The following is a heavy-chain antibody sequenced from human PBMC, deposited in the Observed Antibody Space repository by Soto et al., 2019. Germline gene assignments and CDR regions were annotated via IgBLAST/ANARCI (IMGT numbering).Heavy chain of an antibody. D-gene: IGHD3-10*01. J-gene: IGHJ6*02. V-gene: IGHV4-30-2*03. CDR2: IYYSGST. CDR1: GGSISSGGDS. CDR3: ARHNGPGLLWFGELPQNYGMDV. Sequence: SETLSLTCAVSGGSISSGGDSWSWIRQPPGKGLEWIGSIYYSGSTYYNPSLKSRVTISVDTSKNQFSLKLSSVTAADTAVYYCARHNGPGLLWFGELPQNYGMDVWGQGTTVTVSS.